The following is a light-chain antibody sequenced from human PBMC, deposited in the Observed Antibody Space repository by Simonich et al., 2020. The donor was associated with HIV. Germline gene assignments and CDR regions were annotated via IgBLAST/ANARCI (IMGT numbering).Light chain of an antibody. V-gene: IGLV2-11*01. J-gene: IGLJ3*02. CDR3: CSYAGIYTFWV. CDR2: DVS. Sequence: QSALTQPRSVSGSPGQSVTIPCTGTSSDVGSYNYVSWYQQPPGNAPKLMIYDVSKRPSGVPDRFSGSKSGNTASLTISGLQAEDEGDYYCCSYAGIYTFWVFGGGTKLTVL. CDR1: SSDVGSYNY.